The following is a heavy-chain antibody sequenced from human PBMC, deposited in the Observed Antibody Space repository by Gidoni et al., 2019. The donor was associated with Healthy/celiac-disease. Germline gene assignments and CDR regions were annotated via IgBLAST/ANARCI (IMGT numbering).Heavy chain of an antibody. CDR1: GGSFSGYY. J-gene: IGHJ5*02. CDR3: ARVLIVVVPAANNWFDP. D-gene: IGHD2-2*01. Sequence: QVQLQQWGAGLLKPSETLSLTCAVYGGSFSGYYWSWIRQPPGKGLEWIGEINHSGSTNYNPSLKSRVTISVDTSKNQFSLKLSSVTAADTAVYYCARVLIVVVPAANNWFDPWGQGTLVTVSS. V-gene: IGHV4-34*01. CDR2: INHSGST.